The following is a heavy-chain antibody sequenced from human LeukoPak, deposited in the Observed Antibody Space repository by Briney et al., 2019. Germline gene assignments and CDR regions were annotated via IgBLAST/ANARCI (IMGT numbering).Heavy chain of an antibody. Sequence: ASVKVSCKASGYTFIGYYMHWVRQAPGQGLEWMGWINPNSGGTNYAQKFQGRVTMTRDTSISTAYMELSRLRSDDTAVYYCARVAILIGGQQLRFNWFDPWGQGTLVTVSS. D-gene: IGHD6-13*01. CDR1: GYTFIGYY. CDR3: ARVAILIGGQQLRFNWFDP. CDR2: INPNSGGT. V-gene: IGHV1-2*02. J-gene: IGHJ5*02.